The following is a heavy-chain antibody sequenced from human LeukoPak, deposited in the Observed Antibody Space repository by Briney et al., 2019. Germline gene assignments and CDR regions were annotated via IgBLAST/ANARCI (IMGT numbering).Heavy chain of an antibody. Sequence: SETLSLTRTVSGGSISSSSHYWGWIRQPPGKGLEWIGRIYHSGTTYYNPSLKSRVSVSVDTSKNQFSLKLSSVTAADTAVYYCAREGCSSSSCFSNFDYWGQGNLVTVSS. CDR3: AREGCSSSSCFSNFDY. CDR2: IYHSGTT. CDR1: GGSISSSSHY. V-gene: IGHV4-39*07. D-gene: IGHD2-2*01. J-gene: IGHJ4*02.